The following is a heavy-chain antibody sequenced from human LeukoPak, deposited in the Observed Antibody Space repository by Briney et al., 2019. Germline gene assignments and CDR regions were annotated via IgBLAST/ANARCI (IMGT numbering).Heavy chain of an antibody. D-gene: IGHD4-23*01. Sequence: PSETLSLTCAVSGYSISSGYYWGWIRQPPGKGLEWIGSIYHSGSTYYNPSLKSRVTISVDTSKNQFSLKLRSVTAADTAVYYCARSSGGNSGALDYWGQGTLVTVSS. V-gene: IGHV4-38-2*01. CDR1: GYSISSGYY. CDR3: ARSSGGNSGALDY. J-gene: IGHJ4*02. CDR2: IYHSGST.